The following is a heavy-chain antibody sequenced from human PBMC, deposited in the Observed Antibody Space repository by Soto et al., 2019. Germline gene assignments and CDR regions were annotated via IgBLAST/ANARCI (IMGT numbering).Heavy chain of an antibody. CDR1: GFTFSSYW. CDR2: IKQDGSEK. Sequence: EVQLVESGGGLVQPGGSLRLSCAASGFTFSSYWMSWVRQAPGKGLEWVANIKQDGSEKYYVDSVKGRFTISRDNAKNSLYLQMNSLRAEDTAVYYCARAPGGYQLLRAHYYYYYYMDVWGKGTTVTVSS. D-gene: IGHD2-2*01. J-gene: IGHJ6*03. CDR3: ARAPGGYQLLRAHYYYYYYMDV. V-gene: IGHV3-7*01.